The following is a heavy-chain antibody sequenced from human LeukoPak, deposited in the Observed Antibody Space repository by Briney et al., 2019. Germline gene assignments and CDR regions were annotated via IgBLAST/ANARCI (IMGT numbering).Heavy chain of an antibody. J-gene: IGHJ4*02. V-gene: IGHV3-7*01. CDR3: ARNLPAADY. D-gene: IGHD2-2*01. CDR2: IKHDGGEK. Sequence: GGSLRLSCAASGFTFASYWMSWVRQAPGKGLEWVATIKHDGGEKYYVDSVKGRFTTSRDNAKNSLYLQMNSLRAEDTAVYYCARNLPAADYWGQGTLVTVSS. CDR1: GFTFASYW.